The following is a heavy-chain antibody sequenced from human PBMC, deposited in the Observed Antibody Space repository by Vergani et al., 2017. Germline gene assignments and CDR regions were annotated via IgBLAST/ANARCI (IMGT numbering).Heavy chain of an antibody. D-gene: IGHD3-10*01. CDR1: GFTFSSYA. J-gene: IGHJ3*02. CDR2: ISYDGSNK. CDR3: AKDLGSGSDDAFDI. Sequence: QVQLVESGGGVVQPGRSLRLSCAASGFTFSSYAMHWVRQAPGKGLEWVAVISYDGSNKYYADSVKGRFTISRDNSKNTLYLQMNSLRAEDTAVYYCAKDLGSGSDDAFDIWGQGTMVTVSS. V-gene: IGHV3-30-3*01.